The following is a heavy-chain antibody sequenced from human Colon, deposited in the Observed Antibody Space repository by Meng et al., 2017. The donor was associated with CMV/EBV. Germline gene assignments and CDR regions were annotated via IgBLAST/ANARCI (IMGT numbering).Heavy chain of an antibody. CDR2: IYYSGST. CDR3: ARDHFKGAAAGDYYYYGMDV. D-gene: IGHD6-13*01. V-gene: IGHV4-59*01. Sequence: SETLSLTCTVSGGSISSYYWSWIRQPPGKGLEWIGYIYYSGSTNYNPSLKSRVTISVDTSKNQFSLKLSSVTAADTAVYYCARDHFKGAAAGDYYYYGMDVWGQGTTVTVSS. J-gene: IGHJ6*02. CDR1: GGSISSYY.